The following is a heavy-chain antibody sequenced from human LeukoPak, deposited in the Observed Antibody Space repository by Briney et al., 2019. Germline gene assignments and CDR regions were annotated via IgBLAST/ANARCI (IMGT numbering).Heavy chain of an antibody. Sequence: GASVKVSCKASGGTFSSYAISWVRQAPGQGLEWMGGIIPIFGTANYAQKFQGRVTITADESTSTAYMELSSLRSEDTAVYYCARGIVGATMEQNDYWGQGTLVTVSS. CDR2: IIPIFGTA. J-gene: IGHJ4*02. CDR3: ARGIVGATMEQNDY. V-gene: IGHV1-69*13. D-gene: IGHD1-26*01. CDR1: GGTFSSYA.